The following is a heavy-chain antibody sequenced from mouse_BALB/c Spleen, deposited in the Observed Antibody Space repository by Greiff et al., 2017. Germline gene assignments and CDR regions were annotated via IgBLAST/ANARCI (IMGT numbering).Heavy chain of an antibody. J-gene: IGHJ3*01. CDR1: GFSLTSYG. V-gene: IGHV2-9*02. D-gene: IGHD2-14*01. CDR3: ARGERYDGFAY. Sequence: QVQLQQSGPGLVAPSQSLSITCTVSGFSLTSYGVHWVRQPPGKGLEWLGVIWAGGSTNYNSALMSRLSISKDNSKSQVFLKMNSLQTDDTAMYYCARGERYDGFAYWGQGTLVTVSA. CDR2: IWAGGST.